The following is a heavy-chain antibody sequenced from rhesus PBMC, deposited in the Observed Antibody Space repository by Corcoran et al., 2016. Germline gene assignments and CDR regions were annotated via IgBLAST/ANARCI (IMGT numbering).Heavy chain of an antibody. V-gene: IGHV3-115*02. CDR1: GFTFSGYE. J-gene: IGHJ3*01. D-gene: IGHD4-23*01. CDR2: IGCESSYT. Sequence: EVQLAESGGGLVQPGGSLRLSCAASGFTFSGYEMHWVRQSPGKGLESVSVIGCESSYTNYADSVKGRFTISRDNAKNSLSLQMNSMRAEDTAVYYSARRGVTTFAFDFWGQGLRVTVSS. CDR3: ARRGVTTFAFDF.